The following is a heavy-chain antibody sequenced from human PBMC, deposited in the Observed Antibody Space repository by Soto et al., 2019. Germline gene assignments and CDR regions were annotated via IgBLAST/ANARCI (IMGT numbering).Heavy chain of an antibody. CDR2: INAGNGNR. D-gene: IGHD3-3*01. CDR3: ARDFGGFDP. Sequence: ASVKVSCKASGYSFSSYAMHWVRQAPGQRLEWMGWINAGNGNRKYSQKFQGRVTITRDTSASTAYMELSSLRSEDTAVYYCARDFGGFDPWGQGTLVTVSS. V-gene: IGHV1-3*01. J-gene: IGHJ5*02. CDR1: GYSFSSYA.